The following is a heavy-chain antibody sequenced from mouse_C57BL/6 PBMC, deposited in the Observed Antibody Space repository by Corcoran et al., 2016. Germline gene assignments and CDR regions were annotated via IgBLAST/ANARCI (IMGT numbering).Heavy chain of an antibody. V-gene: IGHV9-1*01. CDR2: IYTDTGEL. Sequence: QMQLVQSGPELKKPGEAFKITCKTSGYTFTEYPMHWVKQATGKGVKWMDRIYTDTGELTYDEEFKGRFTFSLETSASTASLQINNLKNEDTATYFCGREREDQATGLAYWGQGTLVAVSA. CDR1: GYTFTEYP. D-gene: IGHD3-2*02. CDR3: GREREDQATGLAY. J-gene: IGHJ3*01.